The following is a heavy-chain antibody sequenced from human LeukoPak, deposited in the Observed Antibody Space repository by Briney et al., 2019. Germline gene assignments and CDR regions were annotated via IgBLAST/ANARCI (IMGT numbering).Heavy chain of an antibody. J-gene: IGHJ3*02. CDR2: IYPGDSDT. CDR1: GYSFTTYW. Sequence: GESLKISCKGSGYSFTTYWIAWVRPMPGKGLEWMGIIYPGDSDTRYSPSFQGQVTISADKSISTAYLQWSSLKASDTAMYYCARRLAAANTDAFDIWGQGTMVTISS. D-gene: IGHD6-13*01. CDR3: ARRLAAANTDAFDI. V-gene: IGHV5-51*01.